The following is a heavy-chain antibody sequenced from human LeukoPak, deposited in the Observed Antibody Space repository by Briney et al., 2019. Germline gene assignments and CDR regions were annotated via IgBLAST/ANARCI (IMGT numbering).Heavy chain of an antibody. Sequence: GGSLRLSCAASGFTFSSYAMHWVRQAPGKGLEWVSVIYSGGSTYYADSVKGRFTISRDNSKNTLYLQMNSLRAEDTAVYYCARDSGSYYDYYYGMDVWGQGTTVTVSS. CDR2: IYSGGST. D-gene: IGHD1-26*01. J-gene: IGHJ6*02. CDR3: ARDSGSYYDYYYGMDV. V-gene: IGHV3-66*01. CDR1: GFTFSSYA.